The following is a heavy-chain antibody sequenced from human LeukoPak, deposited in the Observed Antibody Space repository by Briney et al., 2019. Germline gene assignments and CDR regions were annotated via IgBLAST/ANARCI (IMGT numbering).Heavy chain of an antibody. D-gene: IGHD5-18*01. CDR1: GFTFSSYA. Sequence: GGSLRLSCAASGFTFSSYAMSWVRQAPGKGLEWVSAISGSGGSTYYADSVKGRFTISRDNSKNTLYLQMNSLRAEDTALYYCASTVDTAMVTDGMDVWGQGTTVTVSS. V-gene: IGHV3-23*01. CDR3: ASTVDTAMVTDGMDV. CDR2: ISGSGGST. J-gene: IGHJ6*02.